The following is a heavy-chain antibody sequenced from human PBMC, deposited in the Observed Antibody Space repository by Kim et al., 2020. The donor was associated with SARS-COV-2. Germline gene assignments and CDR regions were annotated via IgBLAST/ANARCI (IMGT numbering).Heavy chain of an antibody. CDR1: GYTFTSYG. CDR3: ARVLVRGSAPDYYYGMDV. V-gene: IGHV1-18*01. CDR2: ISAYNGNT. D-gene: IGHD3-10*01. Sequence: ASVKVSCKASGYTFTSYGISWVRQAPGQGLEWMGWISAYNGNTNYAQKLQGRVTMTTDTSTSTAYMELRSLRSDDTAVYYCARVLVRGSAPDYYYGMDVWGQGTTVTVSS. J-gene: IGHJ6*02.